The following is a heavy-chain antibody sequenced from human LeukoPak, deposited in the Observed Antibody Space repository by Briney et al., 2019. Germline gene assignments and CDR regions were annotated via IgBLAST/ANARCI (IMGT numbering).Heavy chain of an antibody. CDR1: GFTFSSYA. V-gene: IGHV3-30-3*01. CDR2: ISYDGSNK. D-gene: IGHD1-26*01. Sequence: GGSLRLSCAASGFTFSSYAMHWVRQAPGKGLEWVAVISYDGSNKYYADSVKGRFTISRDNSKNTLYLQMNSLRAEDTAVYYCARDRGSYSYYYYGMDVWGQGTTVTVSS. CDR3: ARDRGSYSYYYYGMDV. J-gene: IGHJ6*02.